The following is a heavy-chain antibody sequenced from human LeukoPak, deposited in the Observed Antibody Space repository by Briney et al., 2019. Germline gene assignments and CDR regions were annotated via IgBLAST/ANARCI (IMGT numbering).Heavy chain of an antibody. CDR1: GGSISSGSYF. CDR2: VYTSGST. D-gene: IGHD3-10*01. J-gene: IGHJ3*02. Sequence: PSETLSLTCTVSGGSISSGSYFWSWIRQPAGEGLEWIGRVYTSGSTYYNPPLKSRVTISFDTSKNQFSLRLSSVTAADTAVYYCARERGGEEALDIWGQGTLVTVSS. CDR3: ARERGGEEALDI. V-gene: IGHV4-61*02.